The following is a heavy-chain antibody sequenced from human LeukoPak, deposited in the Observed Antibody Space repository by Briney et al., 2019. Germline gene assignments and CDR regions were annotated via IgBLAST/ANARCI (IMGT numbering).Heavy chain of an antibody. D-gene: IGHD5-12*01. CDR3: AKGGGYEAQYYYYYLDV. Sequence: PGRSLRLSCAASGFTFSNHVMHWVRQAPGKGLEWVALISHDGSNKYYADSLKGRFTISRDNSKNTLYLQMKSLRAEDTAVYYCAKGGGYEAQYYYYYLDVWGKGTTVTISS. CDR2: ISHDGSNK. V-gene: IGHV3-30*04. J-gene: IGHJ6*03. CDR1: GFTFSNHV.